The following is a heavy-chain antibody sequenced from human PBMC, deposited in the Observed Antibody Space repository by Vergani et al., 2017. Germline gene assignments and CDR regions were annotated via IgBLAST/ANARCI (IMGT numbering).Heavy chain of an antibody. Sequence: QVQLVESGGGVVQPGRSLRLSCTPSSFKLGDYGMHWVRQAPGRGLEWGSLTWYEGNNNYYADSVKGRFPISKDISKNTLYLQINSLRGDDTAVYYCARETRDTPSSLDYWGQGTLVTVSS. CDR1: SFKLGDYG. CDR3: ARETRDTPSSLDY. D-gene: IGHD5-24*01. J-gene: IGHJ4*02. CDR2: TWYEGNNN. V-gene: IGHV3-33*01.